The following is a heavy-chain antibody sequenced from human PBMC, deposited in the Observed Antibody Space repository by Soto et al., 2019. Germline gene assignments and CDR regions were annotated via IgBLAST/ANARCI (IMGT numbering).Heavy chain of an antibody. D-gene: IGHD3-10*01. J-gene: IGHJ6*03. CDR1: GFIFSNYA. CDR3: AKFRGPTYDFYYMDA. V-gene: IGHV3-23*01. Sequence: EVQLLESGGGVVQPGGSLTLSCAASGFIFSNYAMTWVRQAPGKGLEWVSSRGSGGSMYQADSVKGRFIISRDNSKNMLYLQMDSLRAEDTAVYYCAKFRGPTYDFYYMDAWGKGTTVIVS. CDR2: RGSGGSM.